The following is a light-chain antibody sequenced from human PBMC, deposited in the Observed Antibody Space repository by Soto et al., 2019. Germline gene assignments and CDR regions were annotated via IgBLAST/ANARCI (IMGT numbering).Light chain of an antibody. V-gene: IGKV3-15*01. CDR3: QQYNNWPPKNT. Sequence: IVWTKCTGTLSLSPGERATLSCRASQSVRSNLAWYQQKPGQAPRLLIYDASTRATGIPARFSGSGSGTEFTLTIGSLQSEDFAVYYCQQYNNWPPKNTFGQGTRLEIK. CDR1: QSVRSN. CDR2: DAS. J-gene: IGKJ5*01.